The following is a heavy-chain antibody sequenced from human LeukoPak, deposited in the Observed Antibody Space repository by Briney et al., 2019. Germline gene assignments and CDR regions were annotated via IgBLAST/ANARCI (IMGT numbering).Heavy chain of an antibody. Sequence: GGSLRLSCAASGFTFSSYGMHWVRQAPGKGPEWVAVIWYDGSNKYYADSVKGRFTISRDNSKNTLYLQMNSLRAEDTAVYYCAKDAPRYCGGDCYLDYWGQGTLVTVSS. D-gene: IGHD2-21*02. V-gene: IGHV3-33*06. CDR1: GFTFSSYG. CDR2: IWYDGSNK. CDR3: AKDAPRYCGGDCYLDY. J-gene: IGHJ4*02.